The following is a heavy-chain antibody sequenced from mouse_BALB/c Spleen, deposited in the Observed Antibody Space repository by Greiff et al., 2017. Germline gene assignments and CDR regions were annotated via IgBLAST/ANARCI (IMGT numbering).Heavy chain of an antibody. CDR2: IYPGSGST. CDR3: ARDFYAMDY. Sequence: QVQLKQPGAELVKPGTSVKLSCKASGYNFTSYWINWVKLRPGQGLEWIGDIYPGSGSTNYNEKFKSKATLTVDTSSSTAYMQLSSLASEDSALYYCARDFYAMDYWGQGTSVTVSS. J-gene: IGHJ4*01. CDR1: GYNFTSYW. V-gene: IGHV1-55*01.